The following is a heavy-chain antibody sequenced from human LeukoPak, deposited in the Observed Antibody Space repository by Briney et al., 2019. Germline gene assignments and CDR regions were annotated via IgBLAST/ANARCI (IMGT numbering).Heavy chain of an antibody. J-gene: IGHJ4*02. Sequence: GGSLRLSCAASGFTFSRYWMYWVRQAPGKGLVWVSRINSDGSTTSYADSVKGRFTISRDNAKNSLYLQMNSLRAEDTAVYYCARDDGEMATCFDYWGQGTLVTVSS. V-gene: IGHV3-74*01. CDR2: INSDGSTT. D-gene: IGHD5-24*01. CDR1: GFTFSRYW. CDR3: ARDDGEMATCFDY.